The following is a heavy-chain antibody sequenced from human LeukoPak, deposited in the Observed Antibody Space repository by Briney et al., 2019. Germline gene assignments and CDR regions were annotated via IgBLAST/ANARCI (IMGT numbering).Heavy chain of an antibody. J-gene: IGHJ4*02. D-gene: IGHD3-22*01. CDR1: GFTFSNAW. V-gene: IGHV3-30*18. Sequence: GGSLRLSCAASGFTFSNAWMTWVRQAPGKGLEWVAVISYDGSNKYYADSVKGRFTISRDNSKNTLYLQMNSLRAEDTAVYYCANEPYYDSSGYFRGAFDYWGQGTLVTVSS. CDR3: ANEPYYDSSGYFRGAFDY. CDR2: ISYDGSNK.